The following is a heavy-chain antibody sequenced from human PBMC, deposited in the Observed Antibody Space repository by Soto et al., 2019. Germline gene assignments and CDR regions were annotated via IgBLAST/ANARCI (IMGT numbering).Heavy chain of an antibody. CDR1: GGSISSYY. CDR2: IYYSGST. Sequence: QVQLQESGPGLVKPSETLSLTCTVSGGSISSYYWSWIRQPPGKGLEWIGYIYYSGSTNYNPSLKSRVTISVDTSKNQFPQKLSSVTAADTAVYYCARHGGRGWFDPWGQGTLVTVSS. CDR3: ARHGGRGWFDP. V-gene: IGHV4-59*08. D-gene: IGHD1-26*01. J-gene: IGHJ5*02.